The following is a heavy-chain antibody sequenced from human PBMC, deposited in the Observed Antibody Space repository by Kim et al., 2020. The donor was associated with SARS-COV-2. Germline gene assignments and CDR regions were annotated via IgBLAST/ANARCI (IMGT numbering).Heavy chain of an antibody. CDR2: ISYDGSNK. CDR1: GFTFSIYG. CDR3: AKDQHYYDSSGYYGPGPNYYYGMDV. V-gene: IGHV3-30*18. J-gene: IGHJ6*02. D-gene: IGHD3-22*01. Sequence: GGSLRLSCAASGFTFSIYGMHWVRQAPGKGLEWVAVISYDGSNKYYADSVKGRFTISRDNSKNTLYLQMNSLRAEDTAVYYCAKDQHYYDSSGYYGPGPNYYYGMDVWGQGTTVTVSS.